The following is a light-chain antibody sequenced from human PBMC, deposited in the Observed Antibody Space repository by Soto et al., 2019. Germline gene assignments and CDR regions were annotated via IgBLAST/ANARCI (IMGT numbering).Light chain of an antibody. CDR2: EVT. Sequence: QSALTQPPSASGSPGQSVTISCTGTRSDVGGYNFVSWYQQHPGKAPKLIIYEVTQRPSGVPDRFSASKSGNTASLTVSGLQAEYEADYYCSSYAGSKMGVFGTGTKLTVL. V-gene: IGLV2-8*01. J-gene: IGLJ1*01. CDR1: RSDVGGYNF. CDR3: SSYAGSKMGV.